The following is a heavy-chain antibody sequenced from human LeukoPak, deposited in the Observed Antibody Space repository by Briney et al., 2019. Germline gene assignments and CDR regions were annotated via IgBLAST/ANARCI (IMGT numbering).Heavy chain of an antibody. J-gene: IGHJ4*02. V-gene: IGHV3-21*01. D-gene: IGHD5-18*01. CDR1: GFTSSSYS. Sequence: GGSLRLSCAASGFTSSSYSMNWVRQAPGKGLEWVSSISSSSSYIYYADSVKGRFAISRDNAKNSLYLQMNSLRAEDTAVYYCARDAGYGYWVVDYWGQGTLVTVSS. CDR3: ARDAGYGYWVVDY. CDR2: ISSSSSYI.